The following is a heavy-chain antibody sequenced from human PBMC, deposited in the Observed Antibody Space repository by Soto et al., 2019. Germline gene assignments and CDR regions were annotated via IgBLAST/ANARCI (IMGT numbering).Heavy chain of an antibody. Sequence: EVQLLESGGGLVQPGGSLRLSCAASGFTFSSYDMSWVRQAPGQGLEWVSVISGSGGRTYSADSGKGRFTISRDNSKNTLYLQMNSLRAEDTAVYYCAKFPDHSSGWYIDYWGQGTLVTVSS. D-gene: IGHD6-19*01. CDR1: GFTFSSYD. J-gene: IGHJ4*02. CDR2: ISGSGGRT. V-gene: IGHV3-23*01. CDR3: AKFPDHSSGWYIDY.